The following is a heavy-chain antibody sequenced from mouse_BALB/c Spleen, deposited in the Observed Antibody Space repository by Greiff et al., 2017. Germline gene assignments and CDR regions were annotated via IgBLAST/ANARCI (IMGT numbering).Heavy chain of an antibody. CDR1: GFNIKDTY. J-gene: IGHJ4*01. V-gene: IGHV14-3*02. Sequence: VQLQQSGAELVKPGASVKLSCTASGFNIKDTYMHWVKQSPEQGLEWIGRIDPANGNTKYDPKFQGKATITADTSSNTAYLQLSRLTSEDTAVYYCAGSAMDYWGQGTSVTVSS. CDR3: AGSAMDY. CDR2: IDPANGNT.